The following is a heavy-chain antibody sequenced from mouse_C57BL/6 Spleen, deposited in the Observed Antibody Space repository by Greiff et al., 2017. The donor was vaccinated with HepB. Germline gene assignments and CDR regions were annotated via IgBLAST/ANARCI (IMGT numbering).Heavy chain of an antibody. CDR1: GFTFTDYY. Sequence: EVMLVESGGGLVQPGGSLSLSCAASGFTFTDYYMSWVRQPPGKALEWLGFIRNKANGYTTEYSASVKGRFTISRDNSQSILYLQMNALRAEDSATYYCARSKITTVPWYFDVWGTGTTVTVSS. J-gene: IGHJ1*03. V-gene: IGHV7-3*01. CDR3: ARSKITTVPWYFDV. D-gene: IGHD1-1*01. CDR2: IRNKANGYTT.